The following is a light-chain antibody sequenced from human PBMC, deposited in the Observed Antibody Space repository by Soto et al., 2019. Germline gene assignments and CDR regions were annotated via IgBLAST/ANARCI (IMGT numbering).Light chain of an antibody. J-gene: IGKJ2*02. CDR2: GAS. CDR1: QSVGSN. CDR3: QQYNNWPPLMCT. V-gene: IGKV3-15*01. Sequence: EIVMTQSPATLSLSPGERATLSCRASQSVGSNLAWYQQKVGQAPRLLIYGASTRATCIPARFSGSGSGTEFTLTISSLQSEDFAVYYCQQYNNWPPLMCTFGQGTKLEI.